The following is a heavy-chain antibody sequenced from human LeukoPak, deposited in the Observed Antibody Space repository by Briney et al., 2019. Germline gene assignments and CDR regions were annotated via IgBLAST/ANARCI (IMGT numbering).Heavy chain of an antibody. D-gene: IGHD4-17*01. CDR3: ARDYGDYGTFDY. J-gene: IGHJ4*02. Sequence: ASVKVSCKASGYTFTSYYMHWVRQAPGQGLEWMGIINPSGGSTSYAQKFQGRVTMTRDTSTSTVYVELSSLRSEDTAVYYCARDYGDYGTFDYWGQGTLVTVSS. CDR2: INPSGGST. V-gene: IGHV1-46*01. CDR1: GYTFTSYY.